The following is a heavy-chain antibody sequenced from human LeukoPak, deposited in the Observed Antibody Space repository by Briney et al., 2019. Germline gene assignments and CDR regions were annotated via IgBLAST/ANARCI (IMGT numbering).Heavy chain of an antibody. CDR3: AKVGGIPGQH. Sequence: TGGSLRLSCAASGFTFSSYAMNWVRQAPGKGLEWVSSISGNGGDTYYADSVKGRFTISRDNYKNTLYLQKNSLRAEDTAVYYCAKVGGIPGQHWGQGTLVTVSS. CDR2: ISGNGGDT. J-gene: IGHJ1*01. CDR1: GFTFSSYA. V-gene: IGHV3-23*01. D-gene: IGHD2-15*01.